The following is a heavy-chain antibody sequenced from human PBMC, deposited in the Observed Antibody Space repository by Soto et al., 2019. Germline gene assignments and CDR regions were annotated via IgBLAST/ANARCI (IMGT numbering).Heavy chain of an antibody. Sequence: LRRTLSLTCAVSGGSFTSNNWWTWVRQPPGQGLEWIGEIYRTGSTNYNPSLKSRVTISLDKSENQFSLKVTSLTAADTAVYYCASRDPGTSVDYWGQGTLVTVSS. D-gene: IGHD1-7*01. CDR2: IYRTGST. J-gene: IGHJ4*02. CDR1: GGSFTSNNW. V-gene: IGHV4-4*03. CDR3: ASRDPGTSVDY.